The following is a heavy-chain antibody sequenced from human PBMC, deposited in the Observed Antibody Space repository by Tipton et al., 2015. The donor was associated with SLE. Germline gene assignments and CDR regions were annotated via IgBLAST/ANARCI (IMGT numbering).Heavy chain of an antibody. V-gene: IGHV4-34*01. Sequence: TLSLTCAVYGGSFSAYQWSWIRQPPGKGLEWIGEINHSGSTNYNPSLKSRVTISVDTSKKQFSLKLTSVTAADTALYYCARIGYSKDDVWGQGTTVTVSS. J-gene: IGHJ6*02. CDR3: ARIGYSKDDV. D-gene: IGHD4-11*01. CDR2: INHSGST. CDR1: GGSFSAYQ.